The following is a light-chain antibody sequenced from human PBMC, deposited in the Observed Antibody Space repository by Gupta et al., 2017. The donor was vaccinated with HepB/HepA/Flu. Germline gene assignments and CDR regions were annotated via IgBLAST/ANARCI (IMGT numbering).Light chain of an antibody. Sequence: DIQMTQSPSSVSASVGDRVTITCRASQDISSWLAWYQQKPGKAPNLLIYAASNLQSGVPSRFSGSGSGTGFTLTISSLQPEDFATYYCQQANSFPVTFGGGTEVEI. CDR3: QQANSFPVT. CDR1: QDISSW. J-gene: IGKJ4*01. V-gene: IGKV1-12*01. CDR2: AAS.